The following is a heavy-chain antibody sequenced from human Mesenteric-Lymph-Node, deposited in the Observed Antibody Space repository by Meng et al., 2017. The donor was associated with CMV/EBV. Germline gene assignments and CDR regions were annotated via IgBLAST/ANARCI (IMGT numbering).Heavy chain of an antibody. J-gene: IGHJ4*02. V-gene: IGHV3-30-3*01. CDR3: ARVDYGDWYFDY. CDR2: ISYDGSNK. Sequence: GESLKISCAASGFTFSSYAMHWVRQAPGKGLEWVAVISYDGSNKYYADSVKGRFTISRDNSKNTLYLQMNSLRAEDTAVYYCARVDYGDWYFDYWGQGTLVTVSS. D-gene: IGHD4-17*01. CDR1: GFTFSSYA.